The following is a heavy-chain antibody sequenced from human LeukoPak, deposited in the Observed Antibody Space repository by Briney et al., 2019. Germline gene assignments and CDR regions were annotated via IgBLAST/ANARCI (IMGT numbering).Heavy chain of an antibody. CDR1: GGSFSGYY. CDR3: ARGGHFYYDSFEY. J-gene: IGHJ4*02. V-gene: IGHV4-34*01. D-gene: IGHD3-22*01. CDR2: INQSGST. Sequence: LETLSLTCAVYGGSFSGYYWSWIRQPPGKGLEWIGEINQSGSTNYNPSLKSRVTISEDTSKNQFSLKLSSVTAADTAVYYCARGGHFYYDSFEYWGQGTLVTVSS.